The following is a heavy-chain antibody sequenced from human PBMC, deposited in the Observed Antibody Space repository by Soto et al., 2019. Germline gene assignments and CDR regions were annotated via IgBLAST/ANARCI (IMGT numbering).Heavy chain of an antibody. D-gene: IGHD3-9*01. J-gene: IGHJ4*02. CDR1: GGSVSSGIYY. V-gene: IGHV4-61*01. CDR3: ARTGDWFEFDY. Sequence: SETLSLTCTVSGGSVSSGIYYWSWIRQPPGKGLEWIGYIYYSGSTNYNPSLKSRVTISVDTSKNQFSLKLSSVTAADTAVYYCARTGDWFEFDYWGQGTLVTVSS. CDR2: IYYSGST.